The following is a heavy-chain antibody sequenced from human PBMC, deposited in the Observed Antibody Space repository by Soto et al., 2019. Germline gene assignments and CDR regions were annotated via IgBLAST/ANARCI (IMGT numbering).Heavy chain of an antibody. V-gene: IGHV1-3*01. J-gene: IGHJ4*02. Sequence: VQLVQSGAEVKKPGASVRISWTASGISYTTYAIHWVRQAPGQGLEWMGWINAGNGDTRYSQRFQGRVTLTRDTSATTTDMDLSSLRSEDTSIYYCARAISGYVTWGQGTLVTVSS. CDR2: INAGNGDT. CDR3: ARAISGYVT. CDR1: GISYTTYA. D-gene: IGHD5-12*01.